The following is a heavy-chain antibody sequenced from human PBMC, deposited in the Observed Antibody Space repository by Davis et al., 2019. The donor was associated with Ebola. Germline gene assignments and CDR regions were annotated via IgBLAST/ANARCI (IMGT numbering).Heavy chain of an antibody. CDR1: GFTFSDYY. CDR2: IKEDGSEK. Sequence: GGSLRLSCAASGFTFSDYYMSWIRQAPGKGLEWVANIKEDGSEKYYVDSVKGRFTISRDNARNSLFLQMNSLRAEDTAVYYCARDRQPRTSWFDPWGQGTLVTVSS. D-gene: IGHD3-3*01. J-gene: IGHJ5*02. CDR3: ARDRQPRTSWFDP. V-gene: IGHV3-7*03.